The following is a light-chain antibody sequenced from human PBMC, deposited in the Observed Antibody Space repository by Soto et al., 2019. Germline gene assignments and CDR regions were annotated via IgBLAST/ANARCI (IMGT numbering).Light chain of an antibody. CDR2: GAS. J-gene: IGKJ1*01. V-gene: IGKV3D-15*01. CDR1: QSVISSY. CDR3: QQYYTTPRT. Sequence: VMTQSPATLSVSPGDRATLSGRASQSVISSYLAWYRQKPGQAPRLLIYGASNRATGIPDRFSGSGSGTDFTLTISSLQTEDVAVYYCQQYYTTPRTFGHGTKVDIK.